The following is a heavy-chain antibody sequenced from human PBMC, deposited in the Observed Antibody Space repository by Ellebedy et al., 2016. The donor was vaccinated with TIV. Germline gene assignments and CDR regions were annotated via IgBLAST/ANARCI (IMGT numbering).Heavy chain of an antibody. J-gene: IGHJ4*02. CDR3: AKVRAVAGIPKPFDY. CDR2: ISGSGGST. D-gene: IGHD6-19*01. V-gene: IGHV3-23*01. Sequence: GGSLRLSXAASGFTFSSYAMSWVRQAPGKGLEWVSAISGSGGSTYYADSVKGRFTISRDNSKNTLYLQMNSLRAEDTAVYYCAKVRAVAGIPKPFDYWGQGTLVTVSS. CDR1: GFTFSSYA.